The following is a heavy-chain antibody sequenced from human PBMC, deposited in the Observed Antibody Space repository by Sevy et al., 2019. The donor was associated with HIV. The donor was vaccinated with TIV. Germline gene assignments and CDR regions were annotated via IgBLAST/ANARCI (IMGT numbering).Heavy chain of an antibody. D-gene: IGHD1-26*01. CDR1: GFTFSNAW. J-gene: IGHJ3*02. V-gene: IGHV3-15*01. CDR2: IKSKTDGGTT. CDR3: TTDNGVGGATYDAFDI. Sequence: GGSLRLSCAASGFTFSNAWMSWVRQAPGKGLEWVGRIKSKTDGGTTDYAAPVKGRFTISRDDSKNTLYLQMNSLKTGDTAVYYCTTDNGVGGATYDAFDIWAKGQWSPSPQ.